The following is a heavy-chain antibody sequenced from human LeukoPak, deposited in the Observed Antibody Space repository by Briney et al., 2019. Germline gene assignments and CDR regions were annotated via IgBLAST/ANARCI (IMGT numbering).Heavy chain of an antibody. V-gene: IGHV4-59*08. J-gene: IGHJ2*01. Sequence: SETLSLTCTVSGGSISSYYWSWVRQPPGKGLEWIGYIYYSGSTNYNPSLKSRVTISVDTSKNQFSLKLSSVTAADTAVYYCATQPGDHGDPGYWYFDLWGRGTLVTVSS. CDR2: IYYSGST. CDR3: ATQPGDHGDPGYWYFDL. D-gene: IGHD4-17*01. CDR1: GGSISSYY.